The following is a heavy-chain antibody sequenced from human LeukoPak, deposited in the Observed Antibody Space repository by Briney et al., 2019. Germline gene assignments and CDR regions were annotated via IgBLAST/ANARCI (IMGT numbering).Heavy chain of an antibody. CDR3: AKGPDSGSYSNSDY. V-gene: IGHV3-21*01. Sequence: KAGGSLRLSCAASGFTFSSYSMNWVRQAPGKGLEWVSSISSSSSYIYYADSVKGRFTISRDNAKNSLYLQMNSLRAEDTAVYYCAKGPDSGSYSNSDYWGQGTLVTVSS. D-gene: IGHD1-26*01. CDR2: ISSSSSYI. J-gene: IGHJ4*02. CDR1: GFTFSSYS.